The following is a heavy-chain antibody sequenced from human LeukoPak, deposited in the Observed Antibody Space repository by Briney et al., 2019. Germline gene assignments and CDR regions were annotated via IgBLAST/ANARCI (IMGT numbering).Heavy chain of an antibody. CDR3: AKDPAFSC. Sequence: GGSLRLSCAASGFTFSSYAMSWVRQAPGKGLKWVSGINNSGGRTHYADPVKGRFTISRDNSKNTLYLQMNSLRAEDTAVYYCAKDPAFSCWGQGTLVTVSS. J-gene: IGHJ4*02. V-gene: IGHV3-23*01. CDR1: GFTFSSYA. D-gene: IGHD2-15*01. CDR2: INNSGGRT.